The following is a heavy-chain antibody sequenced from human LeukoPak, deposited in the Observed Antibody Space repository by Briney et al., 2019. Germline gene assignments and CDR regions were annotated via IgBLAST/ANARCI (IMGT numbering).Heavy chain of an antibody. CDR3: ARGRNSCGFDY. V-gene: IGHV3-53*01. Sequence: GGSLRLSCAASGFTVSSNYMSWVRQAPGKGLEWVSVIYSGGSTYYADSVKGRFTISRDNSKNTLYLQMNSLRGEDTAVYYCARGRNSCGFDYWGQGTLVTVSS. CDR1: GFTVSSNY. D-gene: IGHD1-14*01. J-gene: IGHJ4*02. CDR2: IYSGGST.